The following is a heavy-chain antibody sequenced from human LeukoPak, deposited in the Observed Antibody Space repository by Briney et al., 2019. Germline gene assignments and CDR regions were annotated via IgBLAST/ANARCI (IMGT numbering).Heavy chain of an antibody. D-gene: IGHD3-3*01. V-gene: IGHV3-53*01. Sequence: GGSLRLSCAASGFTVSSNFMSWVRQAPGKGLEWVSFIYSGGSTYYADSVKGRFTISRDNSKNTLYLQMNSLRAEDTAVYYCARERRDFWSGRGSFDYWGQGTLVTVSS. CDR3: ARERRDFWSGRGSFDY. CDR2: IYSGGST. J-gene: IGHJ4*02. CDR1: GFTVSSNF.